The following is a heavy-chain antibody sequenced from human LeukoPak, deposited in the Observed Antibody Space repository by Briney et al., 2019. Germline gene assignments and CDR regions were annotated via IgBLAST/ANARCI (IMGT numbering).Heavy chain of an antibody. CDR3: ARGTAEYYFDY. V-gene: IGHV1-2*02. CDR1: GYTFTGYY. CDR2: INPNSGGT. J-gene: IGHJ4*02. D-gene: IGHD1-14*01. Sequence: ASVKVSCKASGYTFTGYYMHWVRQAPGQGLEWMGWINPNSGGTNYVQKFQGRVTMTRDTSTSTVYMELSSLRSEDTAVYYCARGTAEYYFDYWGQGTLVTVSS.